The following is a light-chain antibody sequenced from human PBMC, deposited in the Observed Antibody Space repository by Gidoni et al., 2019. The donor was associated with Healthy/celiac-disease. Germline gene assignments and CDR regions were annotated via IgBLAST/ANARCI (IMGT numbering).Light chain of an antibody. CDR3: QSYDSSLSGSYV. J-gene: IGLJ1*01. Sequence: SVLTQPPSVSEAPGQRVTISCTGSSSNIGAGYDVHWYQQLPGTAPKLLIYGNSNRPSGVPDRFSGSKSGTSASLAITGLQAEDEADYYCQSYDSSLSGSYVFGTGTKITVL. V-gene: IGLV1-40*01. CDR2: GNS. CDR1: SSNIGAGYD.